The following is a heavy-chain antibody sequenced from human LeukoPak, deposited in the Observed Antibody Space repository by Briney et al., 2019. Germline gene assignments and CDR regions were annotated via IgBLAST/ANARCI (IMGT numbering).Heavy chain of an antibody. Sequence: SETLSLTCAVSGGSISTYYWSWIRQPPGKGLEWIGFVYYTGSTNYSPSLKSRVTISVDTSKNQFSLKLRSVTAADTAVYYCARISSSNWYNERGAFDVWGQGTMVTVSS. J-gene: IGHJ3*01. V-gene: IGHV4-59*01. CDR3: ARISSSNWYNERGAFDV. D-gene: IGHD6-13*01. CDR2: VYYTGST. CDR1: GGSISTYY.